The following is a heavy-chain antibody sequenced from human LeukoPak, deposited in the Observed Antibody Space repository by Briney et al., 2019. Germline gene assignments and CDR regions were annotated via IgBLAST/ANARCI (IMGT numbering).Heavy chain of an antibody. Sequence: SETLSLTCTVSGGSISSYYWSWIRQPPGKGLEWIGYIYYSGSTNYNPSPKSRVTISVDTSKNQFSLKLSSVTAADTAVYYCASGVINGGSFDYWGQGTLVTVSS. CDR1: GGSISSYY. CDR3: ASGVINGGSFDY. V-gene: IGHV4-59*01. D-gene: IGHD2-8*01. J-gene: IGHJ4*02. CDR2: IYYSGST.